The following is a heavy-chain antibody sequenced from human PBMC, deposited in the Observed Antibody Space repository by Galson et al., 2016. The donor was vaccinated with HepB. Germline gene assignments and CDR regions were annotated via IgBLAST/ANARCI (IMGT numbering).Heavy chain of an antibody. CDR3: ARARAGGYESYDY. Sequence: SLRLSCAAAGFAFSDYYMNRIRQPPGRELEWVSYISTGGTNTNYEDSVKGRFTISRDTAKNSIYLQMDSVRAEDTALYYCARARAGGYESYDYWGQGTLVTVSS. D-gene: IGHD5-12*01. V-gene: IGHV3-11*05. CDR2: ISTGGTNT. J-gene: IGHJ4*02. CDR1: GFAFSDYY.